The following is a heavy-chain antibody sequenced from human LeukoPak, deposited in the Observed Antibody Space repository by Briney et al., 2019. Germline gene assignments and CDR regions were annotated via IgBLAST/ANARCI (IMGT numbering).Heavy chain of an antibody. J-gene: IGHJ4*02. V-gene: IGHV4-61*02. CDR3: AREYYYDSSDLY. CDR2: IYTSGST. D-gene: IGHD3-22*01. CDR1: GGSISSGSYY. Sequence: SQTLSLTCTVSGGSISSGSYYWSWIRQPAGKGLEWIGRIYTSGSTNYNPSLKSRVTISVNTSKNQFSLKLSSVTAADTAVYYCAREYYYDSSDLYWGQGTLVTVSS.